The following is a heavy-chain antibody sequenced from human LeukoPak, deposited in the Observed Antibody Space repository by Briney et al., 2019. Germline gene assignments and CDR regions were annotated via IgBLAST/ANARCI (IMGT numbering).Heavy chain of an antibody. D-gene: IGHD3-22*01. Sequence: ASVKVSCKASGGTFSSYAISWVRQAPGQGLEWMGRIIPILGIANYAQKFQGRVTITADKSTSTAYMELSSLRSEDTAVYYCARPNTYYYDSSGPTTDAFDIWGQGTMVTVSS. CDR1: GGTFSSYA. J-gene: IGHJ3*02. CDR2: IIPILGIA. CDR3: ARPNTYYYDSSGPTTDAFDI. V-gene: IGHV1-69*04.